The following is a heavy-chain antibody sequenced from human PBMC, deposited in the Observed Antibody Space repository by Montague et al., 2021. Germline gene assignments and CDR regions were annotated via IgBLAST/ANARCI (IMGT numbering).Heavy chain of an antibody. CDR3: ARGWQKRFDP. V-gene: IGHV6-1*01. Sequence: CAISGDSVAINEATWNWVRQSPAIDLDWLVMTYYMSKWYNEYAISVKSRITVNPDASKNQFSLLLNSVTPEDTAVYYCARGWQKRFDPWGQGTLVTVSS. CDR2: TYYMSKWYN. D-gene: IGHD5-24*01. CDR1: GDSVAINEAT. J-gene: IGHJ5*02.